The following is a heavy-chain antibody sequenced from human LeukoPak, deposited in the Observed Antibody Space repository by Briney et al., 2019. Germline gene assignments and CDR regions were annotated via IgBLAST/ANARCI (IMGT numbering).Heavy chain of an antibody. CDR2: IYHSGST. D-gene: IGHD3-22*01. Sequence: PSETLSLTCTVSGGSISSYYWSWIRQPPGKGLEWIGYIYHSGSTYYNPSLKSRVTISVDRSKNQFSLKLSSVTAADTAVYYCARYHYDSSGYGLPRGGGFDPWGQGTLVTVSS. V-gene: IGHV4-59*12. J-gene: IGHJ5*02. CDR1: GGSISSYY. CDR3: ARYHYDSSGYGLPRGGGFDP.